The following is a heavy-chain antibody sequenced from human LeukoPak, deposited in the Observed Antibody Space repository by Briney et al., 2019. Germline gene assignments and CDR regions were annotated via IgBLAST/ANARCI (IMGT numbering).Heavy chain of an antibody. CDR3: VRNYDDYEDAFDY. CDR1: GFTFSNYA. CDR2: ISGSAYST. V-gene: IGHV3-23*01. Sequence: PGGSLRLSCAASGFTFSNYAMNWVRQTPGKGLEWVSGISGSAYSTYYADSLKGRFTISRDNSNSTLYLQMNSLRAEDTALYYCVRNYDDYEDAFDYWGQGTLVTVSS. D-gene: IGHD4-17*01. J-gene: IGHJ4*02.